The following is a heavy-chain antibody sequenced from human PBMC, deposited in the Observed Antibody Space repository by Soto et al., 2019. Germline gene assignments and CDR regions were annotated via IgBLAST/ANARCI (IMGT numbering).Heavy chain of an antibody. D-gene: IGHD2-15*01. CDR1: GFTFSSYG. CDR2: ISYDGSNK. J-gene: IGHJ4*02. V-gene: IGHV3-30*18. Sequence: QVQLVESGGGVVQPGRSLRLSCAASGFTFSSYGMHWVRQAPGKGLEWVAVISYDGSNKYYADSVKGRFTISRDNSKNTLYLQMNSLRPKDTAEYYCAKDQDGHKDYWGQGTLVTVSS. CDR3: AKDQDGHKDY.